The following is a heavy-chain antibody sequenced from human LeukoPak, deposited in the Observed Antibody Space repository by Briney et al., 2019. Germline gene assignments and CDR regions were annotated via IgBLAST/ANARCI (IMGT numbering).Heavy chain of an antibody. CDR1: GGSFSGDY. D-gene: IGHD4-17*01. CDR2: INHSGST. CDR3: ARAQGNDYGDYWDYYYYYYMDV. J-gene: IGHJ6*03. V-gene: IGHV4-34*01. Sequence: KSSETLSLTCAVYGGSFSGDYWSWIRQPPGKGLEWIGEINHSGSTNYNPSLKSRVTISVDTSKNQFSLKLSSVTAADTAVYYCARAQGNDYGDYWDYYYYYYMDVWGKGTTVTVSS.